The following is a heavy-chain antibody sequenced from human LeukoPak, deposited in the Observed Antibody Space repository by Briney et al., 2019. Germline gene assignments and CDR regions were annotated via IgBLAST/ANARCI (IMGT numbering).Heavy chain of an antibody. D-gene: IGHD5-18*01. CDR3: AKFSSYGSS. Sequence: GGSLRLSCTASGFTFSSYGMHWVRQAPGKGLEWVSAISGSGGSTYYADSVKGRFTISRDNSKNTLYLQMNSLRAEDTAVYYCAKFSSYGSSWGQGTLVTVSS. CDR2: ISGSGGST. J-gene: IGHJ5*02. V-gene: IGHV3-23*01. CDR1: GFTFSSYG.